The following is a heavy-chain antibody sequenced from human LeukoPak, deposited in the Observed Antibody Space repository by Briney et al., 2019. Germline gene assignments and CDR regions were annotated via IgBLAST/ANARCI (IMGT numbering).Heavy chain of an antibody. J-gene: IGHJ4*02. V-gene: IGHV3-9*03. CDR1: GFTFDDYA. Sequence: PGGSLRLSCAASGFTFDDYAMHWVRQAPGKGREWVSGISWNSGSIGYADSVKGRFTISRDNAKNSLYLQMNSLRAEDMALYYCAKSLEGVRGAFDYWGQGTLVTVSS. CDR3: AKSLEGVRGAFDY. D-gene: IGHD3-16*01. CDR2: ISWNSGSI.